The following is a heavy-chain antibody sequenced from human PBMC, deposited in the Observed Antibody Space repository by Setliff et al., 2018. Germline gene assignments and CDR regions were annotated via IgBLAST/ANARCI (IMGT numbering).Heavy chain of an antibody. CDR1: GYTFTTYG. CDR3: ARDSYAMVRGADSKRFDY. CDR2: ISGYDGNT. Sequence: ASVKVSCKASGYTFTTYGISWVRQAPGQGLEWMGWISGYDGNTVYARKSQDRVTMTTDTSTTTAYMELRSLRSDDTAVYYCARDSYAMVRGADSKRFDYWGQGTLVTVSS. J-gene: IGHJ4*02. D-gene: IGHD3-10*01. V-gene: IGHV1-18*01.